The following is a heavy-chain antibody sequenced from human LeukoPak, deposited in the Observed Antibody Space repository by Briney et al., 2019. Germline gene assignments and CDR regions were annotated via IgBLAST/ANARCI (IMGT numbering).Heavy chain of an antibody. V-gene: IGHV3-30*04. CDR1: GFTFSSYA. Sequence: GGSLRLSCAASGFTFSSYAMHWVRQAPGKGLEWVAVISYDGSNKYYADSVKGRFTISRDNSKNTLYLQMNSLRAEDTAVYYCAKALYQQWLHYWGQGTLVTVSS. J-gene: IGHJ4*02. CDR3: AKALYQQWLHY. D-gene: IGHD6-19*01. CDR2: ISYDGSNK.